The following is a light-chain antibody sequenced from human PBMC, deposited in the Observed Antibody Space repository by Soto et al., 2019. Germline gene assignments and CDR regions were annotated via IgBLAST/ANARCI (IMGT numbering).Light chain of an antibody. Sequence: DIVMTQSPATLSVSPGERATLSCRASQNIRSDLAWYQQKPGQAPRLLMYGASIRATGIPARFTGSGSGTDLTLTISSLQSEDLAIYYCQQYINWTFGQGTKVDIK. CDR2: GAS. CDR1: QNIRSD. CDR3: QQYINWT. J-gene: IGKJ1*01. V-gene: IGKV3-15*01.